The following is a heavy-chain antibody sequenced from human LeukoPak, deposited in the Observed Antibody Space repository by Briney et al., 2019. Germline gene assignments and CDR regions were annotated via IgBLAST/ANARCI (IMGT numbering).Heavy chain of an antibody. J-gene: IGHJ6*02. D-gene: IGHD3-22*01. CDR1: GYTFTSYY. V-gene: IGHV1-46*01. Sequence: ASMKVSCKASGYTFTSYYMHWVRQAPGQGLEWMGIINPSGGSTSYAQKFQGRVTMTRDTSTSTVYMELSSLRVEDTAVYYCAKDGRYYDSRRYYYGMDVWGQGTTVTVSS. CDR3: AKDGRYYDSRRYYYGMDV. CDR2: INPSGGST.